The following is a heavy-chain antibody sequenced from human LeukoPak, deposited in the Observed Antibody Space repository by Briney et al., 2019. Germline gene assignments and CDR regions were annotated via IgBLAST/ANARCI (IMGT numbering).Heavy chain of an antibody. V-gene: IGHV3-7*01. CDR1: GFIFSNYW. CDR2: IRQDGSET. CDR3: ARTPEVSQYGMDV. Sequence: GGSLRLSCAASGFIFSNYWMTWVRQAPGKGLEWVANIRQDGSETNYVDSMKGRFTISRDNAKYSLSLQMNSLRAEDTAVYYCARTPEVSQYGMDVWGQGTTVTVSS. D-gene: IGHD2-15*01. J-gene: IGHJ6*02.